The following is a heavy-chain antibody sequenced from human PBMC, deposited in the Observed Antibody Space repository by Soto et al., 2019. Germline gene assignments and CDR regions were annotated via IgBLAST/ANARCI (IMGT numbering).Heavy chain of an antibody. CDR3: ARPAFP. CDR2: IYYSGTT. J-gene: IGHJ5*02. D-gene: IGHD3-3*02. V-gene: IGHV4-31*03. CDR1: RASISSGRYY. Sequence: TVSITCTVARASISSGRYYWNWIGHHPGKGLEWIGYIYYSGTTYYTPSLKSRVTISVDTSKNQFSLKLSSVTAADTAVYYCARPAFPWSKGTLVTVSS.